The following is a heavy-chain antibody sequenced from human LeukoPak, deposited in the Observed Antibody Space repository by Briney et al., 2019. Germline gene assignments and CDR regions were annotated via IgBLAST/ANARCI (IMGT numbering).Heavy chain of an antibody. J-gene: IGHJ4*02. D-gene: IGHD5-24*01. CDR2: IWYDGTNK. CDR3: ARGRDGYNWIDY. CDR1: GFTFSSYG. Sequence: GGSLRLSCAASGFTFSSYGMHWVRQAPGKGLEWVAVIWYDGTNKYYADSVKGRFTISRDNSKNTLYLQMNSLRAEDTAVYYCARGRDGYNWIDYWGQGTLVTVSS. V-gene: IGHV3-33*01.